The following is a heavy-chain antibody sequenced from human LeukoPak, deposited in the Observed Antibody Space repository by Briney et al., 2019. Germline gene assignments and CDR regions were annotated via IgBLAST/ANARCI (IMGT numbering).Heavy chain of an antibody. J-gene: IGHJ4*02. CDR1: GGTFSSYA. V-gene: IGHV1-69*06. CDR3: ASADPRLYTVRYFEY. D-gene: IGHD6-25*01. CDR2: IIPIFGTA. Sequence: SPVKVSCKASGGTFSSYAISWVRQAPGQGLEWMGGIIPIFGTANYAQKFQGRVTMTEDTSTDTAYMELSSLRSEDTAVYYCASADPRLYTVRYFEYWGQGTLVTVSS.